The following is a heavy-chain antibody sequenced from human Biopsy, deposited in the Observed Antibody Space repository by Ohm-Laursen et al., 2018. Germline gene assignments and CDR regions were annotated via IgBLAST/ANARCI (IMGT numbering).Heavy chain of an antibody. D-gene: IGHD1-1*01. Sequence: SVKASCKVSGYTLNELSMHWVRQVPGKGLEWMGGFAPENGKTVYAQNFQARVSLTEDTSTDTAYMELRSLKSEDTAVYYCAADINVWNVNYWGQGTQVTVSS. J-gene: IGHJ4*02. CDR1: GYTLNELS. CDR2: FAPENGKT. CDR3: AADINVWNVNY. V-gene: IGHV1-24*01.